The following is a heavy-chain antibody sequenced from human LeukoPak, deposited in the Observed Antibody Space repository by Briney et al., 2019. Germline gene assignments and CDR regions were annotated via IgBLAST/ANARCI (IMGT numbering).Heavy chain of an antibody. CDR1: GFTFSNYG. Sequence: PGGSLRLSCAASGFTFSNYGMHWVRQAPGKGLEWVAVISYDGSNKYYADSVKGRFTISRDHSKNALYLQMNSLRAEGPSVYFLARPGWSYYYSSGTYYYDYGGQGTLVTVSS. D-gene: IGHD3-10*01. CDR3: ARPGWSYYYSSGTYYYDY. J-gene: IGHJ4*02. CDR2: ISYDGSNK. V-gene: IGHV3-30*03.